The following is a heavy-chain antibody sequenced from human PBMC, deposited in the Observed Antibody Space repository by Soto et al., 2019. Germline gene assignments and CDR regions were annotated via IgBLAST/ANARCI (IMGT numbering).Heavy chain of an antibody. CDR2: ISSSGSTI. D-gene: IGHD3-22*01. CDR1: GFTFSSYT. Sequence: CLRPRRPAAGFTFSSYTMNWVRQAPGTGLEWVSYISSSGSTIYYADSVKGRFTIARDNAKNSLYLQMNSLRAEDTAVYYCARGTYYYDSSGYQWFDIWGQGTLVTVSS. V-gene: IGHV3-48*03. J-gene: IGHJ5*02. CDR3: ARGTYYYDSSGYQWFDI.